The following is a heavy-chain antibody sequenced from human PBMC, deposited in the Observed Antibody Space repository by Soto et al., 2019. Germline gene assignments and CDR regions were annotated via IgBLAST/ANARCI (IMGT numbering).Heavy chain of an antibody. V-gene: IGHV1-3*01. CDR1: GYIFTSYA. CDR2: INAGNGDT. D-gene: IGHD4-4*01. J-gene: IGHJ4*02. Sequence: QVQVVQSGAEVKKPGASVKVSCKTSGYIFTSYAMHWVRQAPGQRLEWMGWINAGNGDTKYSQKFQGRVTITRDTSANRAFMELSSLRSEDTAIYYCARELQGLYYFDFWGQGTLVTVSS. CDR3: ARELQGLYYFDF.